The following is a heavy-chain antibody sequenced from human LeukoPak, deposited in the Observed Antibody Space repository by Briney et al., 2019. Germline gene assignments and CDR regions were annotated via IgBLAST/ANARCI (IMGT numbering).Heavy chain of an antibody. V-gene: IGHV3-66*01. CDR2: IYGGGYT. CDR3: ARRLEYSGSKGVFDY. J-gene: IGHJ4*02. CDR1: GFTVTTNY. D-gene: IGHD1-26*01. Sequence: PGGSLRLSCAASGFTVTTNYMTSVRQAPGKGLEWVSIIYGGGYTDYADSLKGRFTISRDNSKNTLDLQMNSLRAEDTAVYYCARRLEYSGSKGVFDYWGQGTLVTVSS.